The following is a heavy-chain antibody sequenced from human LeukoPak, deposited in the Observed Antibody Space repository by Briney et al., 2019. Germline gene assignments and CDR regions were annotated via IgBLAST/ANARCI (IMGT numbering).Heavy chain of an antibody. CDR2: IYYSGST. V-gene: IGHV4-39*01. D-gene: IGHD5-18*01. Sequence: SETLSLTCTVSGGSISSSSYYWGWIRQPPGKGLEWIGSIYYSGSTYYNPSPKSRVTISVDTSKNQFSLKLSSVTAADTAVYYCARRRRIGRYSYGCLDYWGQGTLVTVSS. J-gene: IGHJ4*02. CDR3: ARRRRIGRYSYGCLDY. CDR1: GGSISSSSYY.